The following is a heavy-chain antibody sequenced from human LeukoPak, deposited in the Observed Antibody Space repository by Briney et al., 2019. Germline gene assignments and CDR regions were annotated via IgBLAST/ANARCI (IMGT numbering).Heavy chain of an antibody. V-gene: IGHV3-23*01. CDR3: AKALCDVATTTAAL. D-gene: IGHD1-26*01. CDR1: GFIFSNYA. CDR2: ISGSGANT. Sequence: PGGSLRLSCAASGFIFSNYAMSWVRQAPGKGLEWVSGISGSGANTYYADSVKGRFTISRDNSKNTLYLQVNSLRADDTATYDCAKALCDVATTTAALWGQGALVVVSS. J-gene: IGHJ4*02.